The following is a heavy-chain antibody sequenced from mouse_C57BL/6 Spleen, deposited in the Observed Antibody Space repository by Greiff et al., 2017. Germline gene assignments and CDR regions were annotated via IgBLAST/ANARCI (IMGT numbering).Heavy chain of an antibody. CDR1: GYTFTSYW. CDR3: ARNFYFDY. J-gene: IGHJ2*01. V-gene: IGHV1-55*01. CDR2: IYPGSGST. Sequence: QVHVKQPGAELVKPGASVKMSCKASGYTFTSYWITWVKQRPGQGLEWVGDIYPGSGSTNYNEKFKSKATLTVDTSSSTAYMQLSSLTSEDSAVYYCARNFYFDYWGQGTTLTVSS.